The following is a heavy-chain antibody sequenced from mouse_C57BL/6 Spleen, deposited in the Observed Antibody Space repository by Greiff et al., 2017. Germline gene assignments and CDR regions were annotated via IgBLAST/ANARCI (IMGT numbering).Heavy chain of an antibody. CDR1: GYAFSSSW. V-gene: IGHV1-82*01. J-gene: IGHJ2*01. D-gene: IGHD3-2*02. CDR3: ARETAQGRDY. Sequence: VKVVESGPELVKPGASVKISCKASGYAFSSSWMNWVKQRPGKGLEWIGRIYPGDGDTNYNGKFKGKATLTADKSSSTAYMQLSSLTSEDSAVYFCARETAQGRDYWGQGTTLTVSS. CDR2: IYPGDGDT.